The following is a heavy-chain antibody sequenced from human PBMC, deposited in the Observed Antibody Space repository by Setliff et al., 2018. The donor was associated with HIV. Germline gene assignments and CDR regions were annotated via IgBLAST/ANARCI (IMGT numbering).Heavy chain of an antibody. V-gene: IGHV4-38-2*01. Sequence: SETLSLTCAVSGYSISSGYYWGWIRQPPGKGLEWVGSIYHSGTTYYNPSLGSRVTISIDTSKNQFSLKLSSVTAADTAVYYCASLPPLYDSSGYYFDYWGQGTLVTVSS. D-gene: IGHD3-22*01. CDR2: IYHSGTT. CDR3: ASLPPLYDSSGYYFDY. CDR1: GYSISSGYY. J-gene: IGHJ4*02.